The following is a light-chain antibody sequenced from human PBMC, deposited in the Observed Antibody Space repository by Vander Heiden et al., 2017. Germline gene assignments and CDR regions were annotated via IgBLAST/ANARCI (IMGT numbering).Light chain of an antibody. V-gene: IGKV3-20*01. J-gene: IGKJ1*01. CDR3: QQYGSSPQT. Sequence: EIVLTQSPGTLSLSPGERAPLPCRASQSVGNSYLDWYQQKPGQAPRLLIYGASSRATGIPDRFSGSGSGTDFTLTISRLEPEDFAVYYCQQYGSSPQTFGQGTKVEIK. CDR2: GAS. CDR1: QSVGNSY.